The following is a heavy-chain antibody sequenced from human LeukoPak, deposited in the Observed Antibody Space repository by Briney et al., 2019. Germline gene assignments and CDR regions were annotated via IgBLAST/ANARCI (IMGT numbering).Heavy chain of an antibody. CDR2: IYWNDDK. V-gene: IGHV2-5*01. CDR3: ATYSSSSATIDY. CDR1: GFSLSTSGVG. D-gene: IGHD6-6*01. J-gene: IGHJ4*02. Sequence: SGPTLVQPTQPLTLTWTFSGFSLSTSGVGVGWIRQPPGKALEWLALIYWNDDKRYSPSLKSRLTLTHDTSKTQVVLTMTNMDTVDTATYYCATYSSSSATIDYWGQGPLVTVSS.